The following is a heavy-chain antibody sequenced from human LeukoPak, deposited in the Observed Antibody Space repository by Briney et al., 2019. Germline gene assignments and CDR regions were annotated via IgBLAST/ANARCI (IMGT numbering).Heavy chain of an antibody. J-gene: IGHJ6*04. CDR1: GFTINSYK. D-gene: IGHD6-19*01. CDR3: TREPTGYTSGWFD. CDR2: IRNSGDTN. Sequence: GGTLRLTCAGSGFTINSYKMNLVRQAPGKGLEWVSYIRNSGDTNYYADSVRCRFTVSRDNAKNSLYWQMNSLRDEDTAVYYCTREPTGYTSGWFDWGEGTTVTVSS. V-gene: IGHV3-48*02.